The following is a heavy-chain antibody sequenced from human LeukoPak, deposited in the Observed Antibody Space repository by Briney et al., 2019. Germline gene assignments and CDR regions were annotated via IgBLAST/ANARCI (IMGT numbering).Heavy chain of an antibody. J-gene: IGHJ4*02. CDR1: GFTFSSYG. V-gene: IGHV3-33*01. D-gene: IGHD6-13*01. CDR2: ILSDGSKE. CDR3: ARVRYSSSWYGDY. Sequence: GGSLRLSCAASGFTFSSYGMHWVRQAPGKGLEWVAVILSDGSKEFYTDSVKGRFTISRDNSKNTLYLQMNSLRAEDTAVYYCARVRYSSSWYGDYWGQGTLVTVSS.